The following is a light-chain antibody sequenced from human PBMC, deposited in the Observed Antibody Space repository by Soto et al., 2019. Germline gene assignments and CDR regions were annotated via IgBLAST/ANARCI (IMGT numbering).Light chain of an antibody. CDR2: EVT. CDR3: SSYTNINTRACV. Sequence: ALPQPASVSGSPGQSITISCTGTSGDIGSYNRVSWYQQHPGKAPKLIIYEVTDRPSGVSNRFSGSKSGNTASLTISGLQAEDEAEYYCSSYTNINTRACVFGTGTKVTVL. J-gene: IGLJ1*01. CDR1: SGDIGSYNR. V-gene: IGLV2-14*01.